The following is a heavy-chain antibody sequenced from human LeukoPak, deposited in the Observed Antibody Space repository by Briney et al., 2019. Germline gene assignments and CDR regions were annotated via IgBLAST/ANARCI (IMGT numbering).Heavy chain of an antibody. V-gene: IGHV4-34*01. J-gene: IGHJ5*02. Sequence: SETLSLTFAGYGGSFSGYYWSWIRQPPGKGLEWIGEINDSGSTNYKPSLKSRVTISVDTSQNQFSLKLSSVTAADTAVYYCATHGYCSTSSCPGNWFDPWDQGTLVTVSP. CDR2: INDSGST. CDR3: ATHGYCSTSSCPGNWFDP. CDR1: GGSFSGYY. D-gene: IGHD2-2*01.